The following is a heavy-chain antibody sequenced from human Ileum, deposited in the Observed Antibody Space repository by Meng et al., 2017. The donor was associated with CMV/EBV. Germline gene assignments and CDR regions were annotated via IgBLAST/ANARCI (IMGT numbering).Heavy chain of an antibody. CDR2: IHHTGVT. CDR3: ATIASTGDY. D-gene: IGHD4-17*01. V-gene: IGHV4-4*02. J-gene: IGHJ4*02. Sequence: SLTCTVSGAHISTSDWWTWVRQPPGKRLEWMGEIHHTGVTNYTPSLKSRVTMSVDKSKNQFSLSLSSVTAADTAIYYCATIASTGDYWGQGALVTVSS. CDR1: GAHISTSDW.